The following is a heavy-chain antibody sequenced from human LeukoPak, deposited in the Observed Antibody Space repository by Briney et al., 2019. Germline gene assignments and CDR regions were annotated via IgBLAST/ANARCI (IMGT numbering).Heavy chain of an antibody. J-gene: IGHJ6*02. Sequence: GGSLGLSCEASGFTFSSYAMSWVRQAPGKGLEWVSCISGSGVTTYHADSVKGRFTISRDNSKNTLFLQMNSLRVEDTAVYYCAKGGTRGYSSGYCMDVWGQGTTVTVSS. D-gene: IGHD5-18*01. CDR3: AKGGTRGYSSGYCMDV. V-gene: IGHV3-23*01. CDR1: GFTFSSYA. CDR2: ISGSGVTT.